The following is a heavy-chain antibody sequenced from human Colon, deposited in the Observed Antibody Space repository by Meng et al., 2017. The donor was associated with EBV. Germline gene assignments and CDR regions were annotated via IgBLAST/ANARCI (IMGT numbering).Heavy chain of an antibody. J-gene: IGHJ5*02. CDR2: IYYSGRT. CDR1: GGSISSSHW. CDR3: ARGTWFRESVVSGFDP. Sequence: VPLQESAPALGHPSGTLSLTLAVPGGSISSSHWWSGVRQPPWKGLEWIGEIYYSGRTNYNPYLKSRVSISVDKSKNQFSLRLNSVTAADTAVYHCARGTWFRESVVSGFDPWGQGTPVTVSS. V-gene: IGHV4-4*02. D-gene: IGHD3-10*01.